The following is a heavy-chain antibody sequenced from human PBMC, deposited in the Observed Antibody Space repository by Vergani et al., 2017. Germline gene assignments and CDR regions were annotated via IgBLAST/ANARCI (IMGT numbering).Heavy chain of an antibody. J-gene: IGHJ5*02. CDR3: ARDPDFEYSSSSDWFDP. Sequence: EVQLVESGGGLVKPGGSLRLSCAASGFTFSSYSMNWVRKAPGKGLEWVSSISSSSSYIYYADSVKSRFTISRDNAKNSLYMQMNSLRAEDTAVYYCARDPDFEYSSSSDWFDPWGQGTLVNVSS. CDR1: GFTFSSYS. D-gene: IGHD6-6*01. V-gene: IGHV3-21*01. CDR2: ISSSSSYI.